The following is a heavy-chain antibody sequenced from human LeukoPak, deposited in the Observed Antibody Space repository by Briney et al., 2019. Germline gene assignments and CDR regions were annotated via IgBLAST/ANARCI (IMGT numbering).Heavy chain of an antibody. D-gene: IGHD5-18*01. Sequence: SETLSLTCTVSGGSISTTSYFWGWVRQPPGEGLEWIGSLYYNGNTFYNPSLKRRVTISADTPKDQLSLRLDSVTVADTAVYYCARGAPRGYSYGRGGGYFDYWGQGTLVTVSS. CDR1: GGSISTTSYF. V-gene: IGHV4-39*01. CDR2: LYYNGNT. J-gene: IGHJ4*02. CDR3: ARGAPRGYSYGRGGGYFDY.